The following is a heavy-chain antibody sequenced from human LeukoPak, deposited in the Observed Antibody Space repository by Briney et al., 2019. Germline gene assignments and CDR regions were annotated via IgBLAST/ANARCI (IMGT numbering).Heavy chain of an antibody. CDR3: AKDLGYAAGIDY. V-gene: IGHV3-33*06. J-gene: IGHJ4*02. D-gene: IGHD6-13*01. Sequence: GGSLRLSSAASGFTFSSYGMHWVRQAPGKGLEWVAVIWYDGSNKYYADSVKGRFTISRDNSKNTLYLQMNSLRAEDTAVYYCAKDLGYAAGIDYWGQGTLVTVSS. CDR1: GFTFSSYG. CDR2: IWYDGSNK.